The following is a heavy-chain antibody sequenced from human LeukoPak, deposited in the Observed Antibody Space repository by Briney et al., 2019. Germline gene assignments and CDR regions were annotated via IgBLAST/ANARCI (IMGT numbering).Heavy chain of an antibody. V-gene: IGHV4-59*08. CDR3: ARRLLGSSKRGAFDI. CDR2: IYYSGST. D-gene: IGHD6-6*01. Sequence: SETLSLTCTVSGGSISSYYWSWIRQPPGKGLEWIGYIYYSGSTNYNPSLKSRVTISVDTSKNQFSLKLSSVTAADTAVYYCARRLLGSSKRGAFDIWGQGTMVTVSS. CDR1: GGSISSYY. J-gene: IGHJ3*02.